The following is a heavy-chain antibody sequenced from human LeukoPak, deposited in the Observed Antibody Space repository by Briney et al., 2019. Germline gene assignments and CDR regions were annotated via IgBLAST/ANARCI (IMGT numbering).Heavy chain of an antibody. CDR3: ARISRRVAAAGIDY. D-gene: IGHD6-13*01. J-gene: IGHJ4*02. V-gene: IGHV4-34*01. Sequence: SETLSLTCAVYGGSFSGYYWSWIRQPPGKGLEWIGEINHSGSTNYNPSLKSRVTISVDTSKNQFSLKLSSVTAAGTAVYYCARISRRVAAAGIDYWGQGTLVTVSS. CDR1: GGSFSGYY. CDR2: INHSGST.